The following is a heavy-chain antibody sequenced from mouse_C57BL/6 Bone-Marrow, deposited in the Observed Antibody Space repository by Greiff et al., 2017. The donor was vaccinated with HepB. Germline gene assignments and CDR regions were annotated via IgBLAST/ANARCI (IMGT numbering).Heavy chain of an antibody. CDR2: IYPRSGNT. D-gene: IGHD2-2*01. CDR3: ARPVGFLYYFDY. V-gene: IGHV1-81*01. Sequence: QVQLQQSGAELARPGASVKLSCKASGYTFTSYGISWVKQRTGQGLEWIGEIYPRSGNTYYNEKFKGKATLTADKSSSTAYMELRSLTSEDSAVYFCARPVGFLYYFDYWGQGTTLTVSS. J-gene: IGHJ2*01. CDR1: GYTFTSYG.